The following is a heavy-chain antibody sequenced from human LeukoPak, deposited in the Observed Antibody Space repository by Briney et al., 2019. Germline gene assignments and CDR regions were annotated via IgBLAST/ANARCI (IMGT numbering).Heavy chain of an antibody. CDR2: IYHSGST. V-gene: IGHV4-38-2*02. D-gene: IGHD6-13*01. CDR3: ARVPASYSSSWLNDY. J-gene: IGHJ4*02. CDR1: GYSIISGYY. Sequence: SETLSLTCTVSGYSIISGYYWGWIRQPPGKGLEWIGSIYHSGSTYYSPSLMSRVTISVDTSKNQFSLKLSSVTAADTAVYYCARVPASYSSSWLNDYWGQGTLVTVSS.